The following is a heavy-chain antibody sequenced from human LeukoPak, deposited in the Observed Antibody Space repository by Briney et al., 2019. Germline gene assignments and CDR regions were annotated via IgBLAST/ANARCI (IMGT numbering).Heavy chain of an antibody. CDR2: IYDIGST. V-gene: IGHV4-59*01. CDR3: ARGTKTGYTGYDWNY. D-gene: IGHD5-12*01. Sequence: PSETLSPTCTVSGGSISSYYWSWIRQPPGKGLEWIGYIYDIGSTSYNPSLKSRVTISVDTSSNQFSLMLTSVTAADTAVYYCARGTKTGYTGYDWNYWGQGSLVSVSS. CDR1: GGSISSYY. J-gene: IGHJ4*02.